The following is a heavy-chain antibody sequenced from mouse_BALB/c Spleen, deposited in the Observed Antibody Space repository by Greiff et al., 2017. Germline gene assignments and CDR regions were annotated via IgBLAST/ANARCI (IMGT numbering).Heavy chain of an antibody. V-gene: IGHV5-9-3*01. CDR2: ISSGGSYT. CDR1: GFTFSSYA. Sequence: EVKVVESGGGLVKPGGSLKLSCAASGFTFSSYAMSWVRQTPEKRLEWVATISSGGSYTYYPDSVKGRFTISRDNAKNTLYLQMSRLRSEDTAMYYCAGRPFDVWGAGTTVTVSA. J-gene: IGHJ1*01. CDR3: AGRPFDV.